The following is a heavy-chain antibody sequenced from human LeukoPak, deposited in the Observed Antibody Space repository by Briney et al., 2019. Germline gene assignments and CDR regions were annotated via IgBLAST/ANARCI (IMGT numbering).Heavy chain of an antibody. CDR3: ARFITGTTSDAFDI. V-gene: IGHV4-38-2*02. CDR1: GYSISSGYY. Sequence: SETLSLTCTVSGYSISSGYYWGWIRQPPGKGLEWIGSIYHRGSTYYNPSLKSRVTISVDTSKNQFSLKLSSVTAADTAVYYCARFITGTTSDAFDIWGQGTMVTVSS. D-gene: IGHD1-7*01. J-gene: IGHJ3*02. CDR2: IYHRGST.